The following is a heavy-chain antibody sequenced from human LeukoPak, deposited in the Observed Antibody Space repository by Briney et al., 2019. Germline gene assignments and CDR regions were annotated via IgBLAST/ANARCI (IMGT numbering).Heavy chain of an antibody. CDR3: ARAFSSGNWFDP. Sequence: SETLSLTCTVSGGSTTSSSYYWVWIRQPPGEGLEWIGSMFHGGSTYDNPSLKSRVTISGDTSKNQFSLKLTSVIATDTAIYYCARAFSSGNWFDPWGQGTLVTVSS. CDR1: GGSTTSSSYY. J-gene: IGHJ5*02. V-gene: IGHV4-39*01. CDR2: MFHGGST. D-gene: IGHD3-22*01.